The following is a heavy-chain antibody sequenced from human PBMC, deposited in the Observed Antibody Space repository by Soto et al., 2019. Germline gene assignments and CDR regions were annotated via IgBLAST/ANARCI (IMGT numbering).Heavy chain of an antibody. CDR3: ARVYPSDTRYGYVGNNWYDP. V-gene: IGHV1-46*03. D-gene: IGHD5-18*01. CDR2: INPSGGST. CDR1: GYTFTSYY. J-gene: IGHJ5*02. Sequence: ASVKVSCKASGYTFTSYYMHWVRQAPGQGLEWMGIINPSGGSTSYAQKFQGRVTMTRDTSTSTVYMELSSLRSEDTAVYYCARVYPSDTRYGYVGNNWYDPWGQGTLVTVSS.